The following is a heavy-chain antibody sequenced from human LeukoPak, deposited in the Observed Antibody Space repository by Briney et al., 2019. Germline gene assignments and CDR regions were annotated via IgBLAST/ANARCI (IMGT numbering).Heavy chain of an antibody. D-gene: IGHD3-10*01. Sequence: PGGSLRLSCAASGFTFSSYGLSWVRQAPGKGLEWGSGISGGGDRIHYTDSVKGRFTISTDNSKNTLYLQMNSLRVEDTAVYYCAKDYSGSPDYWGQGTLVTVSS. V-gene: IGHV3-23*01. CDR2: ISGGGDRI. J-gene: IGHJ4*02. CDR3: AKDYSGSPDY. CDR1: GFTFSSYG.